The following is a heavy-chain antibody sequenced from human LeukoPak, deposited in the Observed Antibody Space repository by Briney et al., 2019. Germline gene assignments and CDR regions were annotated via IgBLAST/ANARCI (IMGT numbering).Heavy chain of an antibody. CDR2: IYYSGST. CDR3: ARVGYYYGSGSPVGWFDP. D-gene: IGHD3-10*01. Sequence: SETLSLTCTVSGSSISSYYWSWIRQPPGKGLEWIGYIYYSGSTNYNPSLKSRVTISVDTSKNQFSLKLSSVTAADTAVYYCARVGYYYGSGSPVGWFDPWGQGTLVTVSS. J-gene: IGHJ5*02. V-gene: IGHV4-59*01. CDR1: GSSISSYY.